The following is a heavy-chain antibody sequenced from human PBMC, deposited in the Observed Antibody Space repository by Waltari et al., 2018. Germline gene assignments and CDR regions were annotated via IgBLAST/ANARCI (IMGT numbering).Heavy chain of an antibody. CDR3: ARYRPAPVYYYYGMDV. V-gene: IGHV3-48*03. D-gene: IGHD1-26*01. CDR1: GFTFSSYA. J-gene: IGHJ6*02. CDR2: ISSSGSTI. Sequence: EVQLVESGGGLVQPGGSLRLSCAASGFTFSSYAMNWVRQAPGKGLEWVSYISSSGSTIYYADSVKGRFTISRDNAKNSLYLQMNSLRAEDTAVYYCARYRPAPVYYYYGMDVWGQGTTVTVSS.